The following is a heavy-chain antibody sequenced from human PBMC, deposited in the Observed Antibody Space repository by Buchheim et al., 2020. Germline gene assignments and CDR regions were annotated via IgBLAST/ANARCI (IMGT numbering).Heavy chain of an antibody. Sequence: EVQLVESGGGLVQPGGSLRLSCAASGFTFSSYEMNWVRQAPGKGLEWVSYISSSGSTIYYADSVKGRFTTSRDNAKNSLYLQMNSLRAEDTAVYYCARELHIVDPTSYYYYYYMDVWGKGTT. CDR1: GFTFSSYE. J-gene: IGHJ6*03. CDR2: ISSSGSTI. D-gene: IGHD5-12*01. CDR3: ARELHIVDPTSYYYYYYMDV. V-gene: IGHV3-48*03.